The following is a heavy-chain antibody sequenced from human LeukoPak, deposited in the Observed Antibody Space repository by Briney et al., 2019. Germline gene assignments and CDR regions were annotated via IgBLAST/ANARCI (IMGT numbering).Heavy chain of an antibody. CDR2: INPNSGGT. Sequence: ASVKVSCKASGYTFTGYYMHWVRQAPGQGLEWMGWINPNSGGTIYAQKFQGRVTMTEDTSTDTAYMELSSLRSEDTAVYYCATWDISGAYRAFHIWGQGTVVTVSS. V-gene: IGHV1-2*02. CDR1: GYTFTGYY. D-gene: IGHD1-26*01. CDR3: ATWDISGAYRAFHI. J-gene: IGHJ3*02.